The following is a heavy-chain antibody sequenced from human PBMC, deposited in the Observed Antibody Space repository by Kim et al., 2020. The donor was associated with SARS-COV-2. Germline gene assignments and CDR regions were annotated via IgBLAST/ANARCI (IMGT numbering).Heavy chain of an antibody. D-gene: IGHD6-19*01. CDR1: GGSISGSTYY. CDR2: IYYSGTT. CDR3: ASRTGWYLY. J-gene: IGHJ4*02. Sequence: SETLSLTCVVSGGSISGSTYYWTWIRQPPGKGLEWIGSIYYSGTTYYTPSLKSRVTISVDTSKNQFSLKLTSVTAADTAVYYCASRTGWYLYLGQGTLVSVSS. V-gene: IGHV4-39*01.